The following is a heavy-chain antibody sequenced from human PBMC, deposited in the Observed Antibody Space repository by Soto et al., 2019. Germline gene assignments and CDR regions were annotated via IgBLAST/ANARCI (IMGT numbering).Heavy chain of an antibody. D-gene: IGHD1-1*01. J-gene: IGHJ4*02. CDR1: GGSVSGSYYY. Sequence: LTCAVSGGSVSGSYYYWAWLRQSPGKGPEWIGSVFHTGFTSYNPSLESRVSVSVDTSKSQFSLKLSAVTASDTAVYYCATSQKGYNWNYFDHWGQGALVTVSS. V-gene: IGHV4-39*01. CDR2: VFHTGFT. CDR3: ATSQKGYNWNYFDH.